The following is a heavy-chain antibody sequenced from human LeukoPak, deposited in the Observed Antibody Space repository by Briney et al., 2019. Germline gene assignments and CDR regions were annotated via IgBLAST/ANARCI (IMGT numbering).Heavy chain of an antibody. CDR1: GGSISSSSYY. CDR3: ARDYYDSSGYYAPLFDY. J-gene: IGHJ4*02. CDR2: IYYSGST. Sequence: SETLSLTCTVSGGSISSSSYYWGWIRQPPGKGLEWIGSIYYSGSTYYNPSLKSRVTISVDTSTNQFSLKLSSVTAADTAVYYCARDYYDSSGYYAPLFDYWGQGTLVTVSS. V-gene: IGHV4-39*01. D-gene: IGHD3-22*01.